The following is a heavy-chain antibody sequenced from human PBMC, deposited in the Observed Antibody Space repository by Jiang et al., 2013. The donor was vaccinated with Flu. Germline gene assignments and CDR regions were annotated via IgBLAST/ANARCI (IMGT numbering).Heavy chain of an antibody. CDR1: GFTISNFA. CDR2: IGYSGGDT. D-gene: IGHD4-11*01. J-gene: IGHJ4*02. CDR3: AKRTTTPGAPKLYFFDS. V-gene: IGHV3-23*01. Sequence: VQPGGSLRLSCAASGFTISNFAMSWVRQAPGKGLEWVSTIGYSGGDTYFADSVKGRFTISRDNSKNTLYLQMNSLRAEDTAVYYCAKRTTTPGAPKLYFFDSWGRGTLVVVSS.